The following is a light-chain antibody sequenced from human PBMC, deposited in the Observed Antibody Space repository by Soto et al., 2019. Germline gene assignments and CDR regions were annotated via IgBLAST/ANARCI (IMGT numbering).Light chain of an antibody. CDR2: GAS. J-gene: IGKJ1*01. Sequence: EIVLTQSPGTLSLSPGERATLSCRASQSVASRNLAWYQQKSGQAPRLLIYGASSRAIHTPDRFSGSGSGTDFTLTISGLEHEDFAVYYCQHFGNSLWTVGQGTKVDIK. CDR1: QSVASRN. V-gene: IGKV3-20*01. CDR3: QHFGNSLWT.